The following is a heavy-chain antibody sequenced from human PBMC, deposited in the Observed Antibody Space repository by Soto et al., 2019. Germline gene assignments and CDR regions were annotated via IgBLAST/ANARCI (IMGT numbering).Heavy chain of an antibody. CDR1: GFTFSSYA. J-gene: IGHJ6*02. CDR2: INGSGGST. CDR3: AKGYDFWSGYYTFPRNYYYYGMDV. Sequence: GGSLRLSCAASGFTFSSYAMSWVRQAPGKGLEWVSAINGSGGSTYYADSVKGRFTISRDNSKNTLYLQMNSLRPEDTAVYYCAKGYDFWSGYYTFPRNYYYYGMDVWGQGTTVTVSS. V-gene: IGHV3-23*01. D-gene: IGHD3-3*01.